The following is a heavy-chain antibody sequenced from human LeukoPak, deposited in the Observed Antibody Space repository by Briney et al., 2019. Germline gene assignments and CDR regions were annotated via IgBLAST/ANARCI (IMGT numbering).Heavy chain of an antibody. J-gene: IGHJ4*02. Sequence: GESLKISCKASGYIFTNYWIGWVRQMPGKGLEWMGIIYPGDSDTRYSPSFQGQVTISADKSISTAYLQWSSLKASDTAMYYCARRRDYGVYVPMFDYWGQGTLVTVSS. D-gene: IGHD4-17*01. CDR3: ARRRDYGVYVPMFDY. V-gene: IGHV5-51*01. CDR1: GYIFTNYW. CDR2: IYPGDSDT.